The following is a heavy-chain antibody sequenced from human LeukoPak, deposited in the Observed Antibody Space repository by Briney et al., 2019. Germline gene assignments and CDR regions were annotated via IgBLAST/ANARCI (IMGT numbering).Heavy chain of an antibody. CDR2: IYHSGST. CDR1: GGSFSGYY. V-gene: IGHV4-34*01. D-gene: IGHD6-19*01. Sequence: PSETLSLTCAVYGGSFSGYYWSWIRQPPGKGLEWIGEIYHSGSTNYNPSLKSRVTISVDKSKNQFSLKLSSVTAADTAVYYCASTGYSSGWPRRFDYWGQGTLVTVSS. J-gene: IGHJ4*02. CDR3: ASTGYSSGWPRRFDY.